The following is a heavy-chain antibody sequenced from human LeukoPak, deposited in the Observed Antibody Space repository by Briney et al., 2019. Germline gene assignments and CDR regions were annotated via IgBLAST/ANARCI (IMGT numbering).Heavy chain of an antibody. Sequence: SETLSLTCTVSGDFISSGGYYWSWIRQHPGKGLEWIGYIYHTWTTYYNPSLKSRVSLSVDTPKNQFSLKLSSVTAADTAVYYCARASTYFDNWGQGTLVAVSS. V-gene: IGHV4-31*03. CDR1: GDFISSGGYY. CDR2: IYHTWTT. CDR3: ARASTYFDN. J-gene: IGHJ4*02.